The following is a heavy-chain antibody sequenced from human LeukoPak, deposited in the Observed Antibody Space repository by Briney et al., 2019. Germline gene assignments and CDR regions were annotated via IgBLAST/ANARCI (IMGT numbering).Heavy chain of an antibody. Sequence: SASLSPTWTVAGGSISSSSYYWGWIRQPPGKGLEWIGSIYYSGSTYYNPSLKSRVTISVDTSKNQFSLKLSSVTAADTAVYYCARVGTGRGYSYGTPYYMDVWGKGTRSPSP. CDR2: IYYSGST. J-gene: IGHJ6*03. CDR1: GGSISSSSYY. CDR3: ARVGTGRGYSYGTPYYMDV. D-gene: IGHD5-18*01. V-gene: IGHV4-39*07.